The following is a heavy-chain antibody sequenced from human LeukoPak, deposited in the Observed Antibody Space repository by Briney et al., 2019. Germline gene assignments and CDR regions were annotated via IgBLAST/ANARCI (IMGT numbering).Heavy chain of an antibody. CDR1: GFTFSSYA. Sequence: GGSLRLSCAASGFTFSSYAMHWVRQAPGKGLEWVAVISYDGSNKYYADSVKGRFTISRDNAKNSLYLQMNSLRAEDTAVYYCARETDSTLFDYWGQGTLVTVSS. V-gene: IGHV3-30*04. D-gene: IGHD2-2*01. CDR2: ISYDGSNK. J-gene: IGHJ4*02. CDR3: ARETDSTLFDY.